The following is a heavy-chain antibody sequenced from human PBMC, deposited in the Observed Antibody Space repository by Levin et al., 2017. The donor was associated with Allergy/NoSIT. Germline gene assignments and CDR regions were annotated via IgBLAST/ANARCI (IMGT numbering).Heavy chain of an antibody. J-gene: IGHJ1*01. CDR2: ISSSGDNT. D-gene: IGHD6-19*01. CDR1: GFTLSTYA. Sequence: GGSLRLSCAGSGFTLSTYALTWVRQAPGKGLEWVSTISSSGDNTDYADSVKGRFAISRDNSDNTLYLVMNSLRDDDTAVYYFASDITVLSWGSGPRGGYFLHWGQGTLVTVSS. V-gene: IGHV3-23*01. CDR3: ASDITVLSWGSGPRGGYFLH.